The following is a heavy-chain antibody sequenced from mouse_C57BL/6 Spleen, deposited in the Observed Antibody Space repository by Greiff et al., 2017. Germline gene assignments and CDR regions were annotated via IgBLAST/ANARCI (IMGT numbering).Heavy chain of an antibody. Sequence: EVQLKESGPGLVKPSQSLSLTCSVTGYSITSGYYWNWIRQFPGNKLEWMGYISYDGSNNYNPTLKNRISITRDTSKNQFFLKLNSVTTEDTATYYCARDYYVSSFDYWGQGTTLTVSS. CDR3: ARDYYVSSFDY. D-gene: IGHD1-1*01. V-gene: IGHV3-6*01. CDR2: ISYDGSN. CDR1: GYSITSGYY. J-gene: IGHJ2*01.